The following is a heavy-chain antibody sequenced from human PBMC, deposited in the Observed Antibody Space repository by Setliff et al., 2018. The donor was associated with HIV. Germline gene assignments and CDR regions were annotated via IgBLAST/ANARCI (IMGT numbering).Heavy chain of an antibody. D-gene: IGHD3-22*01. CDR1: GGSISSGGYY. Sequence: PSETLSLTCTVSGGSISSGGYYWSWIRQHPGKGLEWIGYIYYSGSTYYNPSLKSRVTRSVDTSTNQFSLKLSSVTAADTAVYYCARGRGPTYYYDSSGSRGAFDIWGQGTMVTVSS. CDR3: ARGRGPTYYYDSSGSRGAFDI. V-gene: IGHV4-31*03. CDR2: IYYSGST. J-gene: IGHJ3*02.